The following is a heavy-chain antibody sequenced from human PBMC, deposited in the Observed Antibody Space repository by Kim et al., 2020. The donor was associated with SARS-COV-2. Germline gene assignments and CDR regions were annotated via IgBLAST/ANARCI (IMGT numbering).Heavy chain of an antibody. J-gene: IGHJ5*02. V-gene: IGHV4-59*13. CDR2: IYYSGST. CDR3: AKTTVVTRSYWFDP. D-gene: IGHD4-17*01. CDR1: GGSISSYY. Sequence: SETLSLTCTVSGGSISSYYWSWIRQPPGKGLEWIGYIYYSGSTNYNPSLKSRVTISVDTSKNQFSLKLSSVTAADTAVYYCAKTTVVTRSYWFDPWGQGT.